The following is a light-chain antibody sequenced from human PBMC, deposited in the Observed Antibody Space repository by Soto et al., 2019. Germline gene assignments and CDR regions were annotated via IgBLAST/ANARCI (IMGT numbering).Light chain of an antibody. J-gene: IGKJ2*01. CDR1: QSISSE. CDR2: SAS. Sequence: EIVRTQSPATLSVSPGERATLSCRASQSISSELAWYQQKPGQPPRLLIYSASTRATGVPARFTGSGSGSEFTLTISGLQSEDVAVYYCQQGHNWPLTLGQGTRLEI. V-gene: IGKV3-15*01. CDR3: QQGHNWPLT.